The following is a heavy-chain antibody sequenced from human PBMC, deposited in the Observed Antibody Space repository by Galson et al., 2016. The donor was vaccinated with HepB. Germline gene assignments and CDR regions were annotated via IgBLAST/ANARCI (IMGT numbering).Heavy chain of an antibody. Sequence: SLRLSCAVSGFSFSSYAMNWARQAPGKGLEWVSVISGTSASIFYGDYVKGRFTISRDNSKNTLYLQMNRLRAEDTAVYYCAKGGTPDDQTVNYAMDVWGQGTTVTVSS. J-gene: IGHJ6*02. V-gene: IGHV3-23*01. CDR3: AKGGTPDDQTVNYAMDV. CDR2: ISGTSASI. D-gene: IGHD2-15*01. CDR1: GFSFSSYA.